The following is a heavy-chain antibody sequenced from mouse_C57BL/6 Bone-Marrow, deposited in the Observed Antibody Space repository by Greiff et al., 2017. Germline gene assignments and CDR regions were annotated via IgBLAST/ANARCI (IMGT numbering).Heavy chain of an antibody. CDR3: ARFITTVVGDY. CDR2: ISYDGSN. D-gene: IGHD1-1*01. CDR1: GYSITSGYY. J-gene: IGHJ2*01. Sequence: DVQLQESGPGLVKPSQSLSLTCSVTGYSITSGYYWNWIRQFPGNKLEWMGYISYDGSNNYNPSLKNRISITRDTSKNQFFLKLNSVTTEDTATYYCARFITTVVGDYWGQGTTLTVSS. V-gene: IGHV3-6*01.